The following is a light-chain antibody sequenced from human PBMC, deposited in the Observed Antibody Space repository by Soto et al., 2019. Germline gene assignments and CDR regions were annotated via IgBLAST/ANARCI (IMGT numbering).Light chain of an antibody. V-gene: IGLV6-57*03. CDR2: EDN. J-gene: IGLJ3*02. Sequence: NFMLTQAHSVSESPGKTVTISCTRSSGSIASNYVQWYQQRPGSAPTTVIYEDNQRPSGVPDRFSGSIDSSSNSASLTISGLTTEDEADYYCQSYDSSMRVFGGGTKLTVL. CDR3: QSYDSSMRV. CDR1: SGSIASNY.